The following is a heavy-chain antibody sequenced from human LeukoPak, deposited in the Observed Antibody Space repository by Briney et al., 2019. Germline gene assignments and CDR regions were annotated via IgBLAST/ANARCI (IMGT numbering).Heavy chain of an antibody. J-gene: IGHJ6*03. CDR2: ISAYSGNT. V-gene: IGHV1-18*01. CDR3: ARDLGWESGYYMDV. Sequence: GASVKVSCKASGYTFTSYGITWVRQAPGQGLEWMGWISAYSGNTNYAQNLQGRVTMTTDTSTSTAYMELRSLRSDDTAVFYCARDLGWESGYYMDVWGKGTTVTISS. CDR1: GYTFTSYG. D-gene: IGHD1-26*01.